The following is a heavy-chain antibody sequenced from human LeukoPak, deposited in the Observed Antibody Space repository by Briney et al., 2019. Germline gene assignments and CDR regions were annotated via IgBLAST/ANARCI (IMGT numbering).Heavy chain of an antibody. V-gene: IGHV7-4-1*02. CDR3: ARGRDSAMVTVDY. D-gene: IGHD5-18*01. CDR2: INTNTGNP. J-gene: IGHJ4*02. Sequence: ASVKVSCKASGYTFTGYYMHWVRQAPGQGLEWMGWINTNTGNPTYAQGFTGRFVFSLDTSVSTAYLQISSLKAEDTAVYYCARGRDSAMVTVDYWGQGTLVTVSS. CDR1: GYTFTGYY.